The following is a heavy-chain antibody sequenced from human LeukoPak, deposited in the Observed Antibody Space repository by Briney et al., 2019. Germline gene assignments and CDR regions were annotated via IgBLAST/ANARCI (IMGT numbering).Heavy chain of an antibody. V-gene: IGHV1-69*05. Sequence: ASVKVSCKASGGTFSSYAISWVRQAPGQGLEWMGGFIPIFGTANYAQKFQGRVTITTDESTSTDYMELSSLRSEDTAVYYCARSFTMVRGNYYYMDVWGKGTTVTVSS. J-gene: IGHJ6*03. CDR2: FIPIFGTA. CDR3: ARSFTMVRGNYYYMDV. D-gene: IGHD3-10*01. CDR1: GGTFSSYA.